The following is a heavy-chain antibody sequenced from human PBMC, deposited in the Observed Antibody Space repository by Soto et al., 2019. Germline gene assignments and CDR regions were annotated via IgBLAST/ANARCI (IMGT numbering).Heavy chain of an antibody. D-gene: IGHD6-13*01. CDR2: MSYPGST. CDR1: GGSIGSTNYF. Sequence: QLQLQESGPGLVKPSETLSLTCTVSGGSIGSTNYFYGGWIRQPPGMALEWIGSMSYPGSTYYKPSRKGRVTISVDTSKNQFSLRLSSGTAADTAVYFCARHGVSWFVDSWGQGTLVTVSS. V-gene: IGHV4-39*01. CDR3: ARHGVSWFVDS. J-gene: IGHJ4*02.